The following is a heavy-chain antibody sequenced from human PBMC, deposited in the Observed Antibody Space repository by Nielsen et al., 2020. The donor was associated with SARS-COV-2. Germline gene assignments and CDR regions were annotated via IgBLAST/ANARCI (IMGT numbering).Heavy chain of an antibody. CDR1: GGSFSGYY. CDR3: ASGKYVLRYFDWLFYYYGMDV. D-gene: IGHD3-9*01. Sequence: SETLSLTCAVYGGSFSGYYWSWIRQPPGKGLEWIGEINHSGSTNYNPSLKSRVTISVDTSKNQFSLKLSSVTAADTAVYYCASGKYVLRYFDWLFYYYGMDVWGQGTTVTVSS. V-gene: IGHV4-34*01. CDR2: INHSGST. J-gene: IGHJ6*02.